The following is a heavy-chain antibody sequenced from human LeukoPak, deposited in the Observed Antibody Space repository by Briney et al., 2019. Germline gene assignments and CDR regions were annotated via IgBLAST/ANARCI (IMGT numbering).Heavy chain of an antibody. CDR2: IYYSGST. V-gene: IGHV4-59*08. CDR3: AKYVSTGWFDP. Sequence: GSLRLSCAASGFTFSSYAMSWVRQPPGKGLEWIGYIYYSGSTNYNPSLKSRVTISVDTSENQFSLQLTSVTAADTAVYYCAKYVSTGWFDPWGQGTLVTVSS. D-gene: IGHD5/OR15-5a*01. CDR1: GFTFSSYA. J-gene: IGHJ5*02.